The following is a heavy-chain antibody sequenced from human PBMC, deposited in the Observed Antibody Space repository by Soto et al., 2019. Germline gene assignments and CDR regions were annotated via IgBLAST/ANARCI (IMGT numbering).Heavy chain of an antibody. CDR1: GGSISSGDYY. D-gene: IGHD3-22*01. J-gene: IGHJ4*02. Sequence: QVQLQESGPGLVKPSQTLSLTCTVSGGSISSGDYYWSWIRQPPGKGLEWIGYIYYSGSTYYNPYRRDRVTRAVDTPKNQFSLKLSSVAVADAAVYYWAGARAFASSGRKCYFDYWGQGPLVTVSS. V-gene: IGHV4-30-4*01. CDR2: IYYSGST. CDR3: AGARAFASSGRKCYFDY.